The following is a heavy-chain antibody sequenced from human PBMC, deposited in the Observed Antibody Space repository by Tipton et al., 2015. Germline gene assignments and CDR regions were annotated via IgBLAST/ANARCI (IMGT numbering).Heavy chain of an antibody. Sequence: TLSLTCTISTYSISRDSYWGWIRQSPGKGLEWIGYISYSGSTYYNPSLKSRVTISVDTSKNQFSLRLNSVTATDTAVYYCARHGAGTTIIDYWGQGSLVTVSS. CDR3: ARHGAGTTIIDY. V-gene: IGHV4-38-2*02. J-gene: IGHJ4*02. CDR2: ISYSGST. CDR1: TYSISRDSY. D-gene: IGHD1-1*01.